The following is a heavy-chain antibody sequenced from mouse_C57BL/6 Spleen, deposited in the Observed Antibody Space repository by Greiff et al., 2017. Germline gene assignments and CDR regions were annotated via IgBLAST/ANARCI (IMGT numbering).Heavy chain of an antibody. J-gene: IGHJ4*01. CDR1: GYTFTDYY. CDR2: INPNNGGT. Sequence: VQLQQSGPELVKPGASVKISCKASGYTFTDYYMNWVKQSHGKSLEWIGDINPNNGGTSYNQKFKGKATLTVDKSSSTAYMGLRSLTSEDSAVYYCAREGKSHYYGSRGYAMDYWGQGTSVTVSS. V-gene: IGHV1-26*01. CDR3: AREGKSHYYGSRGYAMDY. D-gene: IGHD1-1*01.